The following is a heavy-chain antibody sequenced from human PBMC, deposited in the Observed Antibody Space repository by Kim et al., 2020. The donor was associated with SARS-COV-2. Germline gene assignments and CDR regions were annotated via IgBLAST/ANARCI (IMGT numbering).Heavy chain of an antibody. CDR2: ISYDGSNK. CDR1: GFTFSSYG. J-gene: IGHJ4*02. D-gene: IGHD3-10*01. CDR3: AKEMVRGVSLLVY. V-gene: IGHV3-30*18. Sequence: LSLTCAASGFTFSSYGMHWVRQAPGKGLEWVAVISYDGSNKYYADSVKGRFTISRDNSKNTLYLQMNSLRAEDTAVYYCAKEMVRGVSLLVYWGQGTLVTVSS.